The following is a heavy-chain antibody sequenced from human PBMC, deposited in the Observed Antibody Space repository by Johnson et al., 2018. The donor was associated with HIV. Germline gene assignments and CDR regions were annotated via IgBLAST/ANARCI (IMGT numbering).Heavy chain of an antibody. J-gene: IGHJ3*02. Sequence: QVQLVESGGGLVQPGGSLRLSCATSGFTFSDYNMNWIRQAPGKGLEWISYISRSGTTIYYADSVKGRFTISRDNAKSSLSLQMNSLRAEDTAVYYCARDLRVGAIDGFDIWGQGTKVTVAS. CDR2: ISRSGTTI. V-gene: IGHV3-11*04. CDR1: GFTFSDYN. D-gene: IGHD1-26*01. CDR3: ARDLRVGAIDGFDI.